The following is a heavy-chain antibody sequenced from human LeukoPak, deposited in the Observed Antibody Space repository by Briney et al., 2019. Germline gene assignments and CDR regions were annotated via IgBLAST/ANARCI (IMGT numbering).Heavy chain of an antibody. Sequence: ASVKVSCKASGYTFTSYGISGVRQAPGQGLEGMGWISAYNGNTNYAQKLQGRVTMTTDTSTSTAYMDLRSLRSDDTAVYYCARDSILLQSDYWGQGTLVTVSS. CDR1: GYTFTSYG. J-gene: IGHJ4*02. CDR3: ARDSILLQSDY. CDR2: ISAYNGNT. V-gene: IGHV1-18*01. D-gene: IGHD2-15*01.